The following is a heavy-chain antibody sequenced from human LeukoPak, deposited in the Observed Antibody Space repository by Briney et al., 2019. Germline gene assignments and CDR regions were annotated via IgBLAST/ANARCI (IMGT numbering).Heavy chain of an antibody. CDR3: ARAGELRYMDV. J-gene: IGHJ6*03. Sequence: GGSLRLSCAASGFTFRSYEVNWVRQAPGKGLEWVSHITSSGSSTYYADSVKGRFTISRDNAKNSLYLQMSSLRADDTAIYYCARAGELRYMDVWGKGTAVTVSS. CDR1: GFTFRSYE. D-gene: IGHD3-16*01. V-gene: IGHV3-48*03. CDR2: ITSSGSST.